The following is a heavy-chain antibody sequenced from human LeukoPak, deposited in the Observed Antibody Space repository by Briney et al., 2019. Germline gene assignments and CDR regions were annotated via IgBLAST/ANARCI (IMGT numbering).Heavy chain of an antibody. D-gene: IGHD1-26*01. CDR3: ARGWELLFDY. J-gene: IGHJ4*02. CDR2: ISSSGSTI. CDR1: GFTFSSYE. Sequence: GGSLRLSCAASGFTFSSYEMNWVRQAPGKGLEWVSYISSSGSTIYYADSVKGRFTISRDNAKNSLYLQMNSLRAEDTAVYYCARGWELLFDYWGQGTLVTVSS. V-gene: IGHV3-48*03.